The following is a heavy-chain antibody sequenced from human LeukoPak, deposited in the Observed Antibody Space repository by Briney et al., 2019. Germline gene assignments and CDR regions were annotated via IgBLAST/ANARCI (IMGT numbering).Heavy chain of an antibody. D-gene: IGHD3-10*01. V-gene: IGHV1-69*04. J-gene: IGHJ6*03. CDR3: ARGRGRFRAYEYYYYMDV. Sequence: SVKVSCKASGGTLSNYAITWVRQAPGQGLEWMGRIIPMLGVANNAQKFQDRVTITADKSTTTAYMELSSLRSEDTAVYYCARGRGRFRAYEYYYYMDVWGEGTPVTVSS. CDR1: GGTLSNYA. CDR2: IIPMLGVA.